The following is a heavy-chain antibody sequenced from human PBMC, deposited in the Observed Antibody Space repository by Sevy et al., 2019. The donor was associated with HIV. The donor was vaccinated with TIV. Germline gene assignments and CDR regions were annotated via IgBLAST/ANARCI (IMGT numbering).Heavy chain of an antibody. Sequence: ASLKVSCKASGYTFTSYGISWVRQAPGQGLEWMGWISAYNGNTNYAQKLQGRVTMTTDTSTSTAYMELRSLRSDDTAVYYCARERSSTSHNWFDPWGQGTLVTVSS. J-gene: IGHJ5*02. D-gene: IGHD2-2*01. CDR2: ISAYNGNT. CDR1: GYTFTSYG. CDR3: ARERSSTSHNWFDP. V-gene: IGHV1-18*01.